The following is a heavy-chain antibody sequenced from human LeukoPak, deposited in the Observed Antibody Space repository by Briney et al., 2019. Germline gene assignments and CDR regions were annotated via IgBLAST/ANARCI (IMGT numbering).Heavy chain of an antibody. V-gene: IGHV3-23*01. CDR3: AKDGGDGHFDY. J-gene: IGHJ4*02. Sequence: GGSLRLSCAASGFSVSNNYMSWVRQGPGKGLEWVSGITGGGGGTYYADSVKGRFTISRDNSKNTLYLQMNSLRAEDTAVYYCAKDGGDGHFDYWGQGTLVTVSS. D-gene: IGHD2-21*01. CDR2: ITGGGGGT. CDR1: GFSVSNNY.